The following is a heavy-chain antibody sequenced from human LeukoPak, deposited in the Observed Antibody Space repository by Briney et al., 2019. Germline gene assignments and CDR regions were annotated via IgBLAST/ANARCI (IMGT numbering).Heavy chain of an antibody. CDR2: IYHSGST. V-gene: IGHV4-38-2*02. Sequence: SATLSLNCTVSGYSISSGYYWGWIRQPPGKGLEWIGSIYHSGSTYYNPSLKSRVTISVDTSKNQFSLKLSSVTAADTAVYYCARWVAVRFDPWGQGTLVTVSS. J-gene: IGHJ5*02. CDR1: GYSISSGYY. D-gene: IGHD2-15*01. CDR3: ARWVAVRFDP.